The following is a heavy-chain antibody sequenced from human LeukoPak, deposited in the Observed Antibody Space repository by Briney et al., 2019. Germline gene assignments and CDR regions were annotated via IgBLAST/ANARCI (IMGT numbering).Heavy chain of an antibody. V-gene: IGHV4-59*12. J-gene: IGHJ4*02. CDR2: IYYTGSS. D-gene: IGHD2-21*02. CDR1: GGSISTYY. CDR3: ARDAPYCGGDCYSRGTDY. Sequence: SETLSLTCTVSGGSISTYYWTWIRQPPGKGLEWIGYIYYTGSSNYNPSLKSRVTISVDTSKNQFSLRLSSVTAADTAEYYCARDAPYCGGDCYSRGTDYWGQGTLVTVSS.